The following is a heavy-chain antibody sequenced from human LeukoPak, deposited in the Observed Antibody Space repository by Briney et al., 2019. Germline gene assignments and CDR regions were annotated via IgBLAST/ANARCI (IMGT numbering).Heavy chain of an antibody. J-gene: IGHJ2*01. CDR2: ISWNSGKI. D-gene: IGHD4-17*01. CDR1: GFTFDEYA. Sequence: GGSLRLSCAASGFTFDEYAMHWVRQAPGKGLEWVSGISWNSGKIDYADSVKGPFPISRDNAKNSLYLQMNSLRTEDMALYYCAKAYGDYEGWYFDLWGRGTLVTVYS. V-gene: IGHV3-9*03. CDR3: AKAYGDYEGWYFDL.